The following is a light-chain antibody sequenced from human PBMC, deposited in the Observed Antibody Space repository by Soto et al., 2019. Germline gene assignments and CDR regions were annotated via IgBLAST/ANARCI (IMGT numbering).Light chain of an antibody. Sequence: DIVLTQSPATLSLSPGERATLSCRASQSVGTYLVWYQHKPGQAPRLLIHDVSNRATGIPARFSGSGSGTDFTLTISSLEPEDFAVYYCHQRRDWPRTFGQGTKVEIK. CDR1: QSVGTY. CDR3: HQRRDWPRT. V-gene: IGKV3-11*01. J-gene: IGKJ1*01. CDR2: DVS.